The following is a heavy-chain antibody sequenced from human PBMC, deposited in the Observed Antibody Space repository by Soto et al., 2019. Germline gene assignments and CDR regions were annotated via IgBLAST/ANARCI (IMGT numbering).Heavy chain of an antibody. J-gene: IGHJ4*02. D-gene: IGHD6-13*01. CDR1: GGSISSSSYY. CDR3: ARLVGAAGDY. V-gene: IGHV4-39*01. CDR2: IYYSGST. Sequence: QLQLQESGPGLVKPSETLSLTCTVSGGSISSSSYYWGWIRQPPGKGLEWIGSIYYSGSTYYNPFLKSRVTISVDTSKNQFSLKLSSVTAADTAVYYCARLVGAAGDYWGQGTLVTVSS.